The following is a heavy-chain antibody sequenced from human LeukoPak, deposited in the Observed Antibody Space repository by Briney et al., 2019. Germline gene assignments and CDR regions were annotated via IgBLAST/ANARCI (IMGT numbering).Heavy chain of an antibody. CDR1: GGSFSGYY. CDR3: ARGTMVRGVIILV. D-gene: IGHD3-10*01. CDR2: INHSGST. V-gene: IGHV4-34*01. J-gene: IGHJ4*02. Sequence: SETLSLTCAVYGGSFSGYYWSWIRQPPGKGLEWIGEINHSGSTNYNPSLKSRVTISVDTSKNQFSLKLSSVTAADTAVYYCARGTMVRGVIILVWGQGTLVTASS.